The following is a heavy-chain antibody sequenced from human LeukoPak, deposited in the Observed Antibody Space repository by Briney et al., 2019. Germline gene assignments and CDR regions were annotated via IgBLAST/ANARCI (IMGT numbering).Heavy chain of an antibody. V-gene: IGHV5-51*01. D-gene: IGHD3-10*01. CDR1: GYNFTRDW. J-gene: IGHJ4*02. CDR3: VRLASGRALIYFEF. Sequence: GGSLQISCQGSGYNFTRDWIGWVRQPPGKGLEYMALIYPADSATRYNPSFQGQVTISADKSISTAYLQWSSLKASDTAMYYCVRLASGRALIYFEFWGQGTLVTVSS. CDR2: IYPADSAT.